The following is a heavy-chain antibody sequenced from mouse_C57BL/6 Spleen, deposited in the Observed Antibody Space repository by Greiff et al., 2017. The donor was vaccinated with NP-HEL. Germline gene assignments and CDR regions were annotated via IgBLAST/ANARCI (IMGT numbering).Heavy chain of an antibody. Sequence: ESGPGILQPSQTLSLTCSFSGFSLSTFGMGVGWIRQPSGKGLEWLAHIWWDDDKYYNPALKSRLTISKDTSKNQVFLKIANVDTADTATYYCARTEDYYGSRFAYWGQGTLVTVSA. CDR1: GFSLSTFGMG. D-gene: IGHD1-1*01. CDR3: ARTEDYYGSRFAY. V-gene: IGHV8-8*01. CDR2: IWWDDDK. J-gene: IGHJ3*01.